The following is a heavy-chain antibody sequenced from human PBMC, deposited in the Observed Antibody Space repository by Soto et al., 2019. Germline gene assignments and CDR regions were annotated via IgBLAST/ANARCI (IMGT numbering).Heavy chain of an antibody. CDR3: AKDRRAGGNSALYFDF. Sequence: VWSLRLSCAASGFKFSNYAMSWVRQAPGKGLEWVSLISATGGGTYYADSVKGRFTISRDNSHNTLYLQVHSLTAEDTAVYYCAKDRRAGGNSALYFDFWGQGAKVSVSA. V-gene: IGHV3-23*01. CDR2: ISATGGGT. J-gene: IGHJ5*01. D-gene: IGHD3-16*01. CDR1: GFKFSNYA.